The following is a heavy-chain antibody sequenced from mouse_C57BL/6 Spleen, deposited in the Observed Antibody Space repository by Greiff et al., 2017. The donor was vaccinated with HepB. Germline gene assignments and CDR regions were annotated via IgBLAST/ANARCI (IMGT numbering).Heavy chain of an antibody. CDR3: ARAEGYAGYSPFAY. CDR2: ISDGGSYT. J-gene: IGHJ3*01. D-gene: IGHD2-3*01. V-gene: IGHV5-4*01. Sequence: EVQLMESGGGLVKPGGSLKLSCAASGFTFSSYAMSWVRQTPEKRLEWVATISDGGSYTYYPDNVKGRFTISRDNAKNNLYLQMSHLKSEDTAMYYCARAEGYAGYSPFAYWGQGTLVTVSA. CDR1: GFTFSSYA.